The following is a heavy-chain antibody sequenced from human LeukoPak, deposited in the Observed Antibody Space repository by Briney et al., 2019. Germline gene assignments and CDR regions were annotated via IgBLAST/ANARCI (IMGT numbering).Heavy chain of an antibody. CDR1: GYTFTGYY. V-gene: IGHV1-2*02. J-gene: IGHJ3*02. CDR3: AREGDIVLMSAFDI. CDR2: INPNSGGT. D-gene: IGHD2-8*01. Sequence: PGASVKVSCKASGYTFTGYYMHWVRPAPGQGLEWMGWINPNSGGTNYAQKFQGRVTMTRDTSISTAYMELSRLRSDDTAVYYCAREGDIVLMSAFDIWGQGTMVTVSS.